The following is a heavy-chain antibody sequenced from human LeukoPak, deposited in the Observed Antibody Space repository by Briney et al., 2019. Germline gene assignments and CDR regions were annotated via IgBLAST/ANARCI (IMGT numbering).Heavy chain of an antibody. V-gene: IGHV3-21*01. CDR3: AELGITMIGGV. J-gene: IGHJ6*04. CDR1: GFTFNTYS. D-gene: IGHD3-10*02. CDR2: ISSSSSYI. Sequence: GGSLRLSCAASGFTFNTYSMNWVRQAPGKGLEWVASISSSSSYIYYADSVKGRFTISRHNAKNSLFLQMNSLRAEDTAVYYCAELGITMIGGVWGKGTTVTISS.